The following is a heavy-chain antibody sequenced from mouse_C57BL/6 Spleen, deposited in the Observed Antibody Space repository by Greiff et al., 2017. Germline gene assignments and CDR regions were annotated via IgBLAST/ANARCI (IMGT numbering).Heavy chain of an antibody. Sequence: QVQLQQSGPELVKPGASVKISCKASGYSFTSYYIHWVKQRPGQGLEWIGWIYPGSGNTKYNEKFKGKATLTADTSSSTAYMQLSSLTSEDSAVYYCATITTVVATGKAMDYWGQGTSVTVSS. CDR1: GYSFTSYY. J-gene: IGHJ4*01. CDR3: ATITTVVATGKAMDY. V-gene: IGHV1-66*01. CDR2: IYPGSGNT. D-gene: IGHD1-1*01.